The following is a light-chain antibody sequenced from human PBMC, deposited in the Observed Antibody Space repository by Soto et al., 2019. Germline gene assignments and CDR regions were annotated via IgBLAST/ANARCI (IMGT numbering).Light chain of an antibody. J-gene: IGKJ5*01. CDR2: AAS. Sequence: DIQLTQSPSFLSASVGDRVTITGRASQVISSYLAWYQQKPGKAPKLLIYAASTLQSGVPSRFSGSGSGTEFTLTISRLQPEDFATYYCQQHSSYPITFGQGTRLEIK. V-gene: IGKV1-9*01. CDR3: QQHSSYPIT. CDR1: QVISSY.